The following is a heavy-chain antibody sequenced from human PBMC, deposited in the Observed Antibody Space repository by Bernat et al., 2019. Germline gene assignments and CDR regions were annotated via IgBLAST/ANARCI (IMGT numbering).Heavy chain of an antibody. V-gene: IGHV4-39*01. CDR2: IYYSGST. J-gene: IGHJ4*02. CDR3: ARHLGGPYNWNDVGY. CDR1: GGSISSSSYY. D-gene: IGHD1-20*01. Sequence: QLQLQESGPGLVKPSETLSLTCTVSGGSISSSSYYWGWIRQPPGKGLEWIGSIYYSGSTYYNPSLKSRVTISVDTSKNQFSLKLSSVTAADTAVYYCARHLGGPYNWNDVGYWGQGTLVTVSS.